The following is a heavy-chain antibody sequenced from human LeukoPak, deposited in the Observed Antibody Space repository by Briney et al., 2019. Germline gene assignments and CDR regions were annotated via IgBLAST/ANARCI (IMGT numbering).Heavy chain of an antibody. D-gene: IGHD2-15*01. V-gene: IGHV1-18*01. CDR1: GYTFTSYG. J-gene: IGHJ6*02. CDR2: ISAYNGNT. CDR3: AREEGRGYCSGDSCYSGYYYGLDV. Sequence: ASVKVSCKASGYTFTSYGISWVRQAPGQGLEWMGWISAYNGNTNYAQKLQGRVTMTTDTSTSTAYMELRSLRSDDTAVYYCAREEGRGYCSGDSCYSGYYYGLDVWGQGTTVTVSS.